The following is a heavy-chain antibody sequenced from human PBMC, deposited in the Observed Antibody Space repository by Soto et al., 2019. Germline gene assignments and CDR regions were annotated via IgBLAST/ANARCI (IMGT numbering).Heavy chain of an antibody. Sequence: SETLSLTCTVSGGSISSYYWSWILQPPGKGLEWIGYIYYSGSTNYNPSLKSRVTISVDTSKNQFSLKLSSVTAADTAVYYCASGYSGYDEYFDYWGQGTLVTVSS. CDR1: GGSISSYY. J-gene: IGHJ4*02. CDR2: IYYSGST. V-gene: IGHV4-59*01. D-gene: IGHD5-12*01. CDR3: ASGYSGYDEYFDY.